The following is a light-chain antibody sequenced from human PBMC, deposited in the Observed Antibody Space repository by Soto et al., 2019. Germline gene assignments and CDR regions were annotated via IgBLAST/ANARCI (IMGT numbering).Light chain of an antibody. CDR2: DAS. Sequence: VLTQSPGTLSLSPGERATLSCRASQSVSSSYLAWYQQKVGQAPRLLIYDASNRATGIPDRFSGSGSGTDFTLTISRLEPEDFAVYYCQQYGRSPRTCGQGTKVDI. J-gene: IGKJ1*01. CDR1: QSVSSSY. V-gene: IGKV3-20*01. CDR3: QQYGRSPRT.